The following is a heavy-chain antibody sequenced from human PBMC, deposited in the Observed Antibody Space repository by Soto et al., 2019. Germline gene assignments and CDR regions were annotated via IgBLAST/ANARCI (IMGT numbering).Heavy chain of an antibody. CDR1: GNIFRKSW. V-gene: IGHV5-51*01. D-gene: IGHD3-3*01. CDR3: ARRFDFWSGSGSYYYGLDV. J-gene: IGHJ6*02. Sequence: PGESLKISCKTSGNIFRKSWIGWVRQMPGEGLEWMGIIYPDDSDTTYNPSFQGRVTMSADKSISTAYLQWSSLKASDTAMYYCARRFDFWSGSGSYYYGLDVWGQGTTVTVSS. CDR2: IYPDDSDT.